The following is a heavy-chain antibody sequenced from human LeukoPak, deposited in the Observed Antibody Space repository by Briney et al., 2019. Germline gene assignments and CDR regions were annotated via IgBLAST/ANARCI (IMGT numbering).Heavy chain of an antibody. V-gene: IGHV3-21*04. D-gene: IGHD3-22*01. CDR1: GFTFSNYN. CDR2: ISSSSSYI. CDR3: AKAPYYYYDSSGYFDY. Sequence: GGSLRLSCAASGFTFSNYNMNWVRQAPGKGLEWVSSISSSSSYIYYADSVKGRFTISRDNAKNSLYLQMNSLRAEDMALYYCAKAPYYYYDSSGYFDYWGQGTLVTVSS. J-gene: IGHJ4*02.